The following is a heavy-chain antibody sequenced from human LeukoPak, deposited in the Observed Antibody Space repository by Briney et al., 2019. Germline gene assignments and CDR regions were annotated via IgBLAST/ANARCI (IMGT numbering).Heavy chain of an antibody. D-gene: IGHD2-2*01. CDR1: GFTFGDYA. Sequence: GGSLRLSCTASGFTFGDYAMSWFRQAPGKGLEWVGFIRSKAYGGTTEYAASVKGRFTISRDDSKSIAYLQMNSLKTEDTAAYYCTSPRTIVVVPAAADYWGQGTLVTVSS. CDR2: IRSKAYGGTT. CDR3: TSPRTIVVVPAAADY. V-gene: IGHV3-49*03. J-gene: IGHJ4*02.